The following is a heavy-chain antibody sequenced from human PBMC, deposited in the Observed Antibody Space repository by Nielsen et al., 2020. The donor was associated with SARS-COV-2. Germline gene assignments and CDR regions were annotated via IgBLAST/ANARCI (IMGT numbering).Heavy chain of an antibody. D-gene: IGHD6-19*01. V-gene: IGHV4-59*01. CDR1: GGSISSYY. CDR2: IYYSGST. CDR3: ARAPSIAVAEGMDV. J-gene: IGHJ6*02. Sequence: SETLSLTCTVSGGSISSYYWSWIRQPPGKGLEWIGYIYYSGSTNYNPSLKSRVTISVDTSKNQFSLKLSSVTAADTAVYYCARAPSIAVAEGMDVWGQGTTVTVSS.